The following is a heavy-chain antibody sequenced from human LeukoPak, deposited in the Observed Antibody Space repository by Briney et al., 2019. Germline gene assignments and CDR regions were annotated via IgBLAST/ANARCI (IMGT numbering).Heavy chain of an antibody. J-gene: IGHJ4*02. CDR1: GFTFSSHG. CDR2: ISYDGSNK. V-gene: IGHV3-30*18. Sequence: GGSLRLSCAASGFTFSSHGMHWVRPAPGKGLEWVAVISYDGSNKYYADSVKGRFTISRDNSKNTLYLQMNSLRAEDTAVYYCAKLVTVTTDPVDYWGQGTLVTVSS. CDR3: AKLVTVTTDPVDY. D-gene: IGHD4-17*01.